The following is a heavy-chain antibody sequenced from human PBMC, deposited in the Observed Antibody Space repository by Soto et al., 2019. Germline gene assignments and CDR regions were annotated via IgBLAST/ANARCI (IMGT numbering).Heavy chain of an antibody. D-gene: IGHD4-17*01. CDR1: GGSISSYY. CDR3: AGVFYGADYFDY. V-gene: IGHV4-59*01. CDR2: IYYSGST. J-gene: IGHJ4*02. Sequence: SETLSLTCTVSGGSISSYYWSWIRQPPGKGLEWIGYIYYSGSTNYNPSLKSRVTISVDTSKNQFSLKLSSVTAADTAVYYCAGVFYGADYFDYWGQGTLVTVSS.